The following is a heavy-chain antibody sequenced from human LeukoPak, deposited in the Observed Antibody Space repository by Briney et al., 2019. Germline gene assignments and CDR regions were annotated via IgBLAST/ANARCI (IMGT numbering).Heavy chain of an antibody. D-gene: IGHD4-11*01. CDR2: ITGSSTYI. Sequence: GGSLRLSCAVSGFTFSSYTMNWVRQAPGKGLEWVSSITGSSTYIYYADSVKGRFTISRDNGKNSLYLQMNNLGAEDTAVYYCARDLTVTSTCWFDLWGQRNLVTVSS. CDR1: GFTFSSYT. V-gene: IGHV3-21*01. CDR3: ARDLTVTSTCWFDL. J-gene: IGHJ5*02.